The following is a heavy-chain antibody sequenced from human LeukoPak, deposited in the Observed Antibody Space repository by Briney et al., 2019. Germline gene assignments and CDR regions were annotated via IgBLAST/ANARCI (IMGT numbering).Heavy chain of an antibody. CDR3: AREGSGWYGNFDY. J-gene: IGHJ4*02. CDR2: INPDSGGT. CDR1: AYTVTGYY. Sequence: ASVKVSCKSSAYTVTGYYMHWVRQAPGQGLEWMGWINPDSGGTNYAQKFQGRVTMTRDTPISTAYMEVSRLRSDDTAVYYCAREGSGWYGNFDYWGQGTLVTVSS. D-gene: IGHD6-19*01. V-gene: IGHV1-2*02.